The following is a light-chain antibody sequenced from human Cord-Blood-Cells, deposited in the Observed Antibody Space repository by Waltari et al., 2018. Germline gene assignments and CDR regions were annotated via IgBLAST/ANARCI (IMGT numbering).Light chain of an antibody. CDR1: QSVSSSY. CDR3: QQYGSSPPYT. Sequence: EIVLTQYPGTPSLFPGERATLSCRASQSVSSSYLAWYQQKPGQAPRLLIYGASSRATGIPDRFSGGGSGTDFTLTISRMEPEDFAVYYCQQYGSSPPYTFGQGTKLEIK. J-gene: IGKJ2*01. V-gene: IGKV3-20*01. CDR2: GAS.